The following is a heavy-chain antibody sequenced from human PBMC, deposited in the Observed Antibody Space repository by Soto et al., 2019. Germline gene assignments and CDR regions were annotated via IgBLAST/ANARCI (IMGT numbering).Heavy chain of an antibody. CDR3: ARGGVWIQLWSWDY. V-gene: IGHV4-61*01. CDR1: GGSVISGSYY. D-gene: IGHD5-18*01. CDR2: IYYSGST. Sequence: SSETLSLTCTVSGGSVISGSYYWIWIRQPPGKGLEWIGYIYYSGSTNYNPSLKSRVTISVDTSKNQFSLKLSSVTAADTAVYYCARGGVWIQLWSWDYWGQGTLVTVSS. J-gene: IGHJ4*02.